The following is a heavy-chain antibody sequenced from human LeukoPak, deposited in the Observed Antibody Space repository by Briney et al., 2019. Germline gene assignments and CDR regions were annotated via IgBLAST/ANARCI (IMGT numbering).Heavy chain of an antibody. D-gene: IGHD3-10*01. J-gene: IGHJ5*02. CDR1: EFIFSDYW. V-gene: IGHV3-7*03. CDR3: ARDNGGWFDT. CDR2: IKQGGREE. Sequence: AGGSLRLSCVASEFIFSDYWMSWVRQAPGKGLGWVANIKQGGREEKYVSSVKGRFAISRDDAKSTLYLQMDSLSGDDTAVYYCARDNGGWFDTWGRGTLVTVSS.